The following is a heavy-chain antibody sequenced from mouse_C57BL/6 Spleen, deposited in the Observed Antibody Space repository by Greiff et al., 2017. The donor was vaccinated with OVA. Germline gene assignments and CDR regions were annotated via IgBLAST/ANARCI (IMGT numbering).Heavy chain of an antibody. D-gene: IGHD1-1*01. Sequence: QVQLKQSGPELVKPGASVKISCKASGYAFSSSWMNWVKQRPGKGLEWIGRIYPGDGDTNYNGKFKGKATLTADKSSSTAYMQLSSLTSEDSAVYFCARDYGSSLRFAYWGQGTLVTVSA. J-gene: IGHJ3*01. CDR1: GYAFSSSW. CDR2: IYPGDGDT. V-gene: IGHV1-82*01. CDR3: ARDYGSSLRFAY.